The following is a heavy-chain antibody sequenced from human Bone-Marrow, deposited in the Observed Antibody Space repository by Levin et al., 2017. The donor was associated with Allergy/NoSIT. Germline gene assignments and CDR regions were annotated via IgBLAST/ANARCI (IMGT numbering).Heavy chain of an antibody. J-gene: IGHJ4*02. CDR3: ARAAGGYSYEFDY. Sequence: GESLKISCAASGFTFSSYSMNWVRQAPGKGLEWVSSISSSSSYIYYADSVKGRFTISRDNAKNSLYLQMNSLRAEDTAVYYCARAAGGYSYEFDYWGQGTLVTVSS. D-gene: IGHD5-18*01. CDR1: GFTFSSYS. CDR2: ISSSSSYI. V-gene: IGHV3-21*01.